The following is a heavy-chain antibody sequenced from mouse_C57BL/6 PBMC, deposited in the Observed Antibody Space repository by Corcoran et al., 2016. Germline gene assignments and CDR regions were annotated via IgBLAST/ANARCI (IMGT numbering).Heavy chain of an antibody. CDR1: GYTFTDYN. CDR2: INPNNGGT. Sequence: EVQLQQSGPELGKPGASVKIPCKASGYTFTDYNMDWVKQSHGKSLEWIGDINPNNGGTSYNQKFKGKATLTVDKSSSTAYMELRSLTSEDSAVYYCARILLRYAMDYWGQGTSVTVSS. CDR3: ARILLRYAMDY. J-gene: IGHJ4*01. V-gene: IGHV1-18*01. D-gene: IGHD1-1*01.